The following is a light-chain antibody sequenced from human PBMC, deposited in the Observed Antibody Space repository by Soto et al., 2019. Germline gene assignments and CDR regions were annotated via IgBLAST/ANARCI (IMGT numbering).Light chain of an antibody. V-gene: IGLV2-14*03. CDR3: TSWTTSTTMI. Sequence: QSALTQPASVSGSPGQSIIISCTGTSSDIGAYNFVSWYQQHPGKAPKLMLYDVNIRPSGVSNRFSGSKSGNTASLTISGLQAEDEADYYCTSWTTSTTMIFGGGTKVT. CDR1: SSDIGAYNF. CDR2: DVN. J-gene: IGLJ2*01.